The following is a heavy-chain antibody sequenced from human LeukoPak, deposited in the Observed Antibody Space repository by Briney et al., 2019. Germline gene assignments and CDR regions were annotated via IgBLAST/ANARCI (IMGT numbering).Heavy chain of an antibody. D-gene: IGHD6-19*01. CDR2: INPSGGST. CDR1: GYTFTSYY. V-gene: IGHV1-46*01. J-gene: IGHJ4*02. Sequence: ASVKVSCKASGYTFTSYYMHWVRQAPGQGLEWMGIINPSGGSTSYAQKFQGRVTMTRDTSTSTVYMGLSSLRSEDTAVYYCARDAPPHSSGWYAPGYYFDYWGQGTLVTVSS. CDR3: ARDAPPHSSGWYAPGYYFDY.